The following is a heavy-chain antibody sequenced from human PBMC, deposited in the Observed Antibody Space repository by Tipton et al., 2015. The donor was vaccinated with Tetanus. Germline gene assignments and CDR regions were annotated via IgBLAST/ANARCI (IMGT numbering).Heavy chain of an antibody. CDR3: ARTPDYYYGMDV. J-gene: IGHJ6*02. CDR2: IYYSGSA. Sequence: TLSLTCSVSGGSINSTDDYWSWVRQAPGKGLEWIGYIYYSGSAYYKPSLKSRAAISVDTSKNQFSLKLSSVTAADTAVYYCARTPDYYYGMDVWGQGTTVTVSS. V-gene: IGHV4-30-4*01. CDR1: GGSINSTDDY.